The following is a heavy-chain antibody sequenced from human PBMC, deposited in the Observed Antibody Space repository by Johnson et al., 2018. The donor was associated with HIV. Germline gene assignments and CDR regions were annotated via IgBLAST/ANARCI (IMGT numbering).Heavy chain of an antibody. Sequence: QVQLVESGGGVVQPGRSLRLSCAASGFTFDTYGMHWVRQAPGKGLEWVAFIRYDGSNKYYADSVKGRFTISRDDSKNTMYLPMNRLRAEDTAVYYCARVQWMILDAFDIWGQGTMVTVSS. CDR3: ARVQWMILDAFDI. CDR1: GFTFDTYG. CDR2: IRYDGSNK. J-gene: IGHJ3*02. D-gene: IGHD6-19*01. V-gene: IGHV3-30*02.